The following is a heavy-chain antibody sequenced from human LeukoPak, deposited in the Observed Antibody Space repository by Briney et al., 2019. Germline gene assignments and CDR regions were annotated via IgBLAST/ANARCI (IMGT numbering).Heavy chain of an antibody. V-gene: IGHV1-8*01. CDR1: GYTFTNYD. J-gene: IGHJ6*03. CDR3: ARAPSWEHVDYYYYMDV. D-gene: IGHD1-26*01. Sequence: PVASVKVSCKASGYTFTNYDINWVRQATGQGLEWMGWMNPNSGNTGYAQKFQGRVTMTRNTSISTAYMELSSLRSEDTAMYYCARAPSWEHVDYYYYMDVWAKGTTVTISS. CDR2: MNPNSGNT.